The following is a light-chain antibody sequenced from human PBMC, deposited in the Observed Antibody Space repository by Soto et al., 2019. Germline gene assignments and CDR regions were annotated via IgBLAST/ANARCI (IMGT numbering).Light chain of an antibody. V-gene: IGLV2-14*01. Sequence: QSVLTQPASVSGSPGQSITISCTGTSSDVGGYNYVSWYQQHPGKAPKLMIYEVSNRPSGVSNRFSGSKSGYTASLTISGLQPEDEADYYCSSHTSSTTLVFGGGTKLTVL. CDR3: SSHTSSTTLV. CDR2: EVS. CDR1: SSDVGGYNY. J-gene: IGLJ2*01.